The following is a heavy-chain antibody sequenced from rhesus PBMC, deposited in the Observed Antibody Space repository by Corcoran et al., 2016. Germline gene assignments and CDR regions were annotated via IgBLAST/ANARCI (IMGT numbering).Heavy chain of an antibody. CDR1: GGSISSSNW. CDR2: ISGSSCST. V-gene: IGHV4-65*01. D-gene: IGHD4-29*01. CDR3: ARLHDYGSSSWY. J-gene: IGHJ4*01. Sequence: QVQLQESGPGLVKPSETLSLTCAVSGGSISSSNWWSWIRQPPGKGLEWIGYISGSSCSTYYNPSLKSRVTISTDTSKNQFSLKLSSVTAADTAVYYCARLHDYGSSSWYWGQGVLVTVSS.